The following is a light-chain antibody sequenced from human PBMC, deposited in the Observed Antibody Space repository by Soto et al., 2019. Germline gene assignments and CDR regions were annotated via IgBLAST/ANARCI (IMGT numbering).Light chain of an antibody. CDR1: QSVSSN. CDR3: QQYNNWPRT. Sequence: EIVMTQSPATLSVSPGEGATLSCRASQSVSSNLAWYQQKPGQAPRLLNYGATTRATGIQTRFSGSGSGKEFTLTISSLQSEDFAVYYCQQYNNWPRTFGQGTKVDIK. V-gene: IGKV3-15*01. J-gene: IGKJ1*01. CDR2: GAT.